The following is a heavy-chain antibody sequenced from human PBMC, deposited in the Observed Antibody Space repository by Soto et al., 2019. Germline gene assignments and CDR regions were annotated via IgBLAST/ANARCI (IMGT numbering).Heavy chain of an antibody. CDR3: ARDDGMDV. CDR2: ISYDGSNK. V-gene: IGHV3-30-3*01. Sequence: QVQLVESGGGVVQPGRSLRLSCAASGFTFSSYAMHWVRQAPGKGLEWVAVISYDGSNKYYADSVKGRFTISRDNSKNTLYLQMNSLRAEDTDVYYCARDDGMDVWGQGTTVTVSS. CDR1: GFTFSSYA. J-gene: IGHJ6*02.